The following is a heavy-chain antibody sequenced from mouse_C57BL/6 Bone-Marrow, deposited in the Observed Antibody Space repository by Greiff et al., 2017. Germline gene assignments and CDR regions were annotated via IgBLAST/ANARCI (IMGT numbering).Heavy chain of an antibody. V-gene: IGHV1-64*01. CDR2: MHPNGGSP. CDR3: ARSYDYDDYTMDY. CDR1: GYTFTNYW. D-gene: IGHD2-4*01. J-gene: IGHJ4*01. Sequence: QVQLQQPGAELVKPGASVKLSCKASGYTFTNYWMHWVKQRPGQGLEWIGMMHPNGGSPDYNEKFKSEGTRSVDKSSRTAYMELSSLTSEDSAVYYCARSYDYDDYTMDYWGQGTSVTVSS.